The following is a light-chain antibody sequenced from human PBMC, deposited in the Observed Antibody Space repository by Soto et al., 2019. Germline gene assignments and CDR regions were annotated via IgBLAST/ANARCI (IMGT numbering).Light chain of an antibody. CDR3: QQYNYWPPLT. CDR2: YAS. Sequence: EVMMTQSPATLSVSPGDRATLSCRASQNVNNNIAWYQQKPGQAPRLLIYYASTRATGIPARFSGSGSGTEFTLTISSLQHEDFALYYCQQYNYWPPLTFGQGTRLEIK. CDR1: QNVNNN. J-gene: IGKJ5*01. V-gene: IGKV3-15*01.